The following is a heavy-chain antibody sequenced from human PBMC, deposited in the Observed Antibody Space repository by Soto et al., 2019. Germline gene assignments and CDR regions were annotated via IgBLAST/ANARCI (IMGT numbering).Heavy chain of an antibody. CDR2: VSYEGSVQ. J-gene: IGHJ2*01. Sequence: QVQLVESGGGVVQPGGSLRLSCAASGFSFNNYGMHWVRQAPGKGLEWVAVVSYEGSVQYYTDSAKGRFTISRDNSKNTLYLQMNSLRDDDTAVYHCAKEISPKAGKWYFDLWGRGTLVTGSS. CDR1: GFSFNNYG. D-gene: IGHD6-19*01. CDR3: AKEISPKAGKWYFDL. V-gene: IGHV3-30*18.